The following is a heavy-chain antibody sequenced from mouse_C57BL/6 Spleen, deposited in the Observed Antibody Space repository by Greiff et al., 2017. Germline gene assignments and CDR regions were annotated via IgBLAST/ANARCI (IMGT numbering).Heavy chain of an antibody. CDR3: ARSGDYGGNAMDY. Sequence: QVQLQQSGAELVRPGASVKLSCKASGYTFTDYYINWVKQRPGQGLEWIARIYPGSGNTYYNEKFKGKATLTAEKSSSTAYMQLSSLTSEDSAVYFGARSGDYGGNAMDYWGQGTSVTVSS. CDR2: IYPGSGNT. J-gene: IGHJ4*01. CDR1: GYTFTDYY. D-gene: IGHD2-4*01. V-gene: IGHV1-76*01.